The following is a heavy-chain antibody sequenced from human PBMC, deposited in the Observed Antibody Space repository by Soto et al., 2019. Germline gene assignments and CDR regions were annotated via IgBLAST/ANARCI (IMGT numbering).Heavy chain of an antibody. J-gene: IGHJ5*02. Sequence: SETLSLTCTVSGGSISSDYWSWILQPPGKGLEWIGYIYYSGSTNYNPSLKSRVTISVDTSKNQFSLKLSSVTAADTAVYYCARVLNIVVVPAAAQFDPWGQGTLVTVSS. D-gene: IGHD2-2*01. CDR1: GGSISSDY. CDR3: ARVLNIVVVPAAAQFDP. CDR2: IYYSGST. V-gene: IGHV4-59*01.